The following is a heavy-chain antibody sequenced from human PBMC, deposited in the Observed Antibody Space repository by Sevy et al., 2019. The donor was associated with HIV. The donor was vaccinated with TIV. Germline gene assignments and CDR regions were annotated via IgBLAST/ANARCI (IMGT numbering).Heavy chain of an antibody. CDR3: ARPRANYVDHYFFYAMDV. CDR1: GFAFTNYYA. V-gene: IGHV3-30-3*01. Sequence: GGSLRLSCTASGFAFTNYYAMHWVRQAPGKGLEWVALISYEGSDKCYADSVKGRFTITRDNFKNRLYLQMNGLTTEETAVYYCARPRANYVDHYFFYAMDVWGQGTTVTVSS. CDR2: ISYEGSDK. D-gene: IGHD4-17*01. J-gene: IGHJ6*02.